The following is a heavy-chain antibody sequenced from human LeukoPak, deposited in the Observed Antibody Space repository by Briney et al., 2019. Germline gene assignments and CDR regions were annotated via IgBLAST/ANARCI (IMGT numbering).Heavy chain of an antibody. V-gene: IGHV3-74*01. CDR3: ARKRSGYHSGDY. J-gene: IGHJ4*02. CDR1: GFTFSNYW. CDR2: INSDGSST. D-gene: IGHD5-12*01. Sequence: PGGSLRLSCAASGFTFSNYWMHWVRQVPGKGLVWVSHINSDGSSTRNADSVKGRFTISRDNAKNKLYLQMNSLRAEDTAVYYCARKRSGYHSGDYWGQGTLVIVS.